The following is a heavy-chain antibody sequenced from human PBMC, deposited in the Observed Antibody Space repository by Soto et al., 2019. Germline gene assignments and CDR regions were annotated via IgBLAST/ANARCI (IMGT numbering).Heavy chain of an antibody. CDR3: ARVKYGSGSYRFDY. CDR1: GFTVSSNY. D-gene: IGHD3-10*01. J-gene: IGHJ4*02. V-gene: IGHV3-53*01. CDR2: IYSGGST. Sequence: PGGSLRLSCAASGFTVSSNYMSWVRQAPGKGLEWVSVIYSGGSTYYADSVKGRFTISRDNSKNTLYLQMNSLRAEDTAVYYCARVKYGSGSYRFDYWGQGTLVTVSS.